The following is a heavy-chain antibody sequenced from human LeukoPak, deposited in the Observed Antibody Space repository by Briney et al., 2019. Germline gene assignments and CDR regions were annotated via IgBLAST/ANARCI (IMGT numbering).Heavy chain of an antibody. CDR1: GITLSNYG. V-gene: IGHV3-23*01. D-gene: IGHD3-10*01. CDR3: AKRGVVIRVVLVGFHKEAYYFDS. Sequence: GGSLRLSCAVSGITLSNYGMSWVRQAPGKGLVWVAVISGSGGGTVYADSVKGRFTISRDNPKNTLYLQMNSLRAEDTAVYFCAKRGVVIRVVLVGFHKEAYYFDSWGQGALVTVSS. J-gene: IGHJ4*02. CDR2: ISGSGGGT.